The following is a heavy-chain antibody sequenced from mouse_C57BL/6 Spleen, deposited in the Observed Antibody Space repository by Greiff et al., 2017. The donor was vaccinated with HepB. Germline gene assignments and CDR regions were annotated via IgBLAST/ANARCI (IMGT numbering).Heavy chain of an antibody. Sequence: VQLQQPGAELVRPGSSVKLSCKASGYTFTSYWMHWVKQRPIQGLEWIGNIDPSDSETHYNQKFKDKATLTVDKSSSTAYMQLSSLTSEDSAVYYCARSETAQAPAWFAYWGQGTLVTVSA. CDR1: GYTFTSYW. CDR3: ARSETAQAPAWFAY. J-gene: IGHJ3*01. CDR2: IDPSDSET. D-gene: IGHD3-2*02. V-gene: IGHV1-52*01.